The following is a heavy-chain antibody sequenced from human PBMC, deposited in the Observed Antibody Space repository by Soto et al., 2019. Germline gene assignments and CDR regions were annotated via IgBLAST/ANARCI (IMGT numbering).Heavy chain of an antibody. D-gene: IGHD1-1*01. V-gene: IGHV3-66*01. Sequence: ELQLVASGGGLVQPGGSLRLFCAASGFTVSNNYLRWVRQAPGKGLEWVSLIYSGGDTYYADSVKGRFTISRDNSKNTLYLQMNSLRAEDTAVYYCARDGTYNWVGGQGILVTVSS. CDR2: IYSGGDT. CDR1: GFTVSNNY. CDR3: ARDGTYNWV. J-gene: IGHJ4*02.